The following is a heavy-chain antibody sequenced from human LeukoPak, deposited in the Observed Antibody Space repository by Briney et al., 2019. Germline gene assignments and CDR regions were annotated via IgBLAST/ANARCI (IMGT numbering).Heavy chain of an antibody. J-gene: IGHJ4*02. CDR1: GGSFSSYA. D-gene: IGHD3-3*01. V-gene: IGHV1-69*04. CDR3: ARAFFGVVTGDY. Sequence: SVKVSCKSSGGSFSSYAISLVRQAPGQGLEWVGRNIPCVGIANYAQKFQGRVTISADTATKTAYRELSSLRSKDTAVYYCARAFFGVVTGDYWGQGTLVTVSA. CDR2: NIPCVGIA.